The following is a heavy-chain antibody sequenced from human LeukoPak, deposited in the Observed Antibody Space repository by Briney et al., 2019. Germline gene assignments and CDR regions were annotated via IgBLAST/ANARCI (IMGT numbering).Heavy chain of an antibody. J-gene: IGHJ5*02. CDR2: ISYDGSNK. V-gene: IGHV3-30-3*01. Sequence: GGSLRLSCAASGFTFSDSWLHWVRQAPGKGLEWVAVISYDGSNKYYADSVKGRFTISRDNSKNTLYLQMNSLRAEDTAVYYCARDTNWFDPWGQGTLVTVSS. CDR1: GFTFSDSW. CDR3: ARDTNWFDP.